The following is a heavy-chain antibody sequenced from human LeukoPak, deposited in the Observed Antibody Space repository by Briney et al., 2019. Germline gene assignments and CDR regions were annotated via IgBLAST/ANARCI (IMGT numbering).Heavy chain of an antibody. V-gene: IGHV1-2*02. CDR2: INPNSGGT. J-gene: IGHJ4*02. Sequence: ASVKVYCKASGYTFTGYYMHWVRQAPGQGLEWMGWINPNSGGTNYAQKFQGRVTMTRDTSISTAYMELSRLRSDDTAVYYCARNLGVLWFGEGTLVDYWGQGTLVTVSS. CDR3: ARNLGVLWFGEGTLVDY. D-gene: IGHD3-10*01. CDR1: GYTFTGYY.